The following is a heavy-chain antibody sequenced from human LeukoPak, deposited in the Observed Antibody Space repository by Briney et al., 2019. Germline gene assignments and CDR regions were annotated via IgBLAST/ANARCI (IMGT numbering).Heavy chain of an antibody. Sequence: GGSLRLSCAASGFTVSSSYMSWVRQAPGKGLEWVSIISSAGTTYYADSVKGRFTISRDNSKNTVYLQVNSLRDEDTAVYYCARDLEAANTYYFDYWGQGTLVTVSS. CDR1: GFTVSSSY. CDR3: ARDLEAANTYYFDY. D-gene: IGHD6-13*01. CDR2: ISSAGTT. J-gene: IGHJ4*02. V-gene: IGHV3-66*01.